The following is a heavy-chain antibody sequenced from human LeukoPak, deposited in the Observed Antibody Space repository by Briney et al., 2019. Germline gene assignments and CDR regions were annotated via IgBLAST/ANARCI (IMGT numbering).Heavy chain of an antibody. D-gene: IGHD2/OR15-2a*01. J-gene: IGHJ4*02. CDR1: GFTFSSYA. CDR3: AKKVDPYD. V-gene: IGHV3-23*01. CDR2: ISGSGGST. Sequence: LTGGSLRLSCAASGFTFSSYAMSWVRQAPGKGLEWVSAISGSGGSTYYADSVKGRFTISRGNSKNTLYLRMNSLRAEDTAVYYCAKKVDPYDWGQGTLVTVSS.